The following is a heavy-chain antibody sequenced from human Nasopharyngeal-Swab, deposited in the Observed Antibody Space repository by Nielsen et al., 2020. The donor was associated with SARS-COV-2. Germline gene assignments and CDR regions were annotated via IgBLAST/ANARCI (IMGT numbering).Heavy chain of an antibody. V-gene: IGHV4-34*01. CDR3: ARAGVDTSTGSSGGCFDY. Sequence: SETLSLTCAVYGGSFSGYYWSWIRQPPGKGLEWIGEINHSGSTNYNPSLKSRVTISVDTSKNQFSLKLRSVTAADTAVYCCARAGVDTSTGSSGGCFDYWGQGALVTVSS. D-gene: IGHD3-9*01. CDR2: INHSGST. CDR1: GGSFSGYY. J-gene: IGHJ4*02.